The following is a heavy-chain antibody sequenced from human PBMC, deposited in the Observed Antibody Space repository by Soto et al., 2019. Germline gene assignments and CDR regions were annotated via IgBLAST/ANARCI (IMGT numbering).Heavy chain of an antibody. CDR3: ARVQHPRRWVDGMDV. Sequence: PGGSLRLSCAASGFTFSTYGMNWVRQAPGKGLEWVSSISSSGSYIYYADSVKGRFTISRDNAKNSLYLQMNSLRAEDTAVYYCARVQHPRRWVDGMDVWGQGTTVTVSS. CDR1: GFTFSTYG. CDR2: ISSSGSYI. V-gene: IGHV3-21*01. J-gene: IGHJ6*02.